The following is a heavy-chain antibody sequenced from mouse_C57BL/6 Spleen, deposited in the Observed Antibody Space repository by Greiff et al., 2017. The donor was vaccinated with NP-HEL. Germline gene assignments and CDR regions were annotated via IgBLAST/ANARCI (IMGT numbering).Heavy chain of an antibody. V-gene: IGHV1-22*01. CDR2: INPNNGGT. J-gene: IGHJ2*01. CDR3: ARRGYYGIYYFDY. Sequence: DVKLQESGPELVKPGASVKMSCKASGYTFTDYNMHWVKQSHGKSLEWIGYINPNNGGTSYNQKFKGKATLTVNKSSSTAYMELRSLTSEDSAVYYCARRGYYGIYYFDYWGQGTTLTVSS. CDR1: GYTFTDYN. D-gene: IGHD1-1*01.